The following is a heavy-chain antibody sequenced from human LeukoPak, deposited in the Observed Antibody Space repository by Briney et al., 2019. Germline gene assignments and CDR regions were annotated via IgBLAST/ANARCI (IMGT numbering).Heavy chain of an antibody. D-gene: IGHD6-19*01. J-gene: IGHJ4*02. CDR1: GFTFSTYG. Sequence: GGSLRLSCAASGFTFSTYGMHWVRQAPGKGLEWVAVISYDGSDKYYADSVSGRFTISRDNSKNTLYLQMNSLRAEDTAVYYCATVAVAGPIDYWGQGTLVTVSS. CDR3: ATVAVAGPIDY. CDR2: ISYDGSDK. V-gene: IGHV3-30*03.